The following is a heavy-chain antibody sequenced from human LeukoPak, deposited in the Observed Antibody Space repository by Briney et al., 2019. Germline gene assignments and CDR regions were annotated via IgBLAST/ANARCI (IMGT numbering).Heavy chain of an antibody. D-gene: IGHD3-22*01. Sequence: SETLSLTCTVAGGSISSYYWSWIRQPPGKGLEWIGYIYYSGSTNYNPSLKSRVTISVDTSKNQFSLKLSSVTAADTAVYYCARVTYYYDSSGYYPDAFDIWGQGTMVTVSS. CDR3: ARVTYYYDSSGYYPDAFDI. CDR2: IYYSGST. CDR1: GGSISSYY. J-gene: IGHJ3*02. V-gene: IGHV4-59*01.